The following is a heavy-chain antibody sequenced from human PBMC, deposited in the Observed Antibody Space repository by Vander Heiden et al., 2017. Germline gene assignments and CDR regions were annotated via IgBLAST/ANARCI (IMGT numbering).Heavy chain of an antibody. CDR1: GFTFSRYS. D-gene: IGHD7-27*01. J-gene: IGHJ4*02. CDR3: ARSPQTGDWDFDY. V-gene: IGHV3-21*01. CDR2: ISSSSSYI. Sequence: EVQLVESGGGLVKPGGSLRLSCAASGFTFSRYSMNWVRQAPGKGLEWVSSISSSSSYIYYADSVKGRFTISRDNAKNSLYLQMNSLRAEDTAVYYCARSPQTGDWDFDYWGQGTLVTVSS.